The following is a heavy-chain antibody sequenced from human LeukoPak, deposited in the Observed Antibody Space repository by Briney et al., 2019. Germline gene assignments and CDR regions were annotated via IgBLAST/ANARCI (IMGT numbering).Heavy chain of an antibody. Sequence: SETLSLTCTVSGGYSSTTTTSWGWIRQSPGKGVEWIGTVFHSGSTYYNPSLKSRLTMYIDRSKNQFSLKLTSVTAADTAVYYRAKHGGDFVHWGQGALVTVSS. V-gene: IGHV4-39*01. CDR3: AKHGGDFVH. J-gene: IGHJ5*02. CDR2: VFHSGST. D-gene: IGHD2-21*02. CDR1: GGYSSTTTTS.